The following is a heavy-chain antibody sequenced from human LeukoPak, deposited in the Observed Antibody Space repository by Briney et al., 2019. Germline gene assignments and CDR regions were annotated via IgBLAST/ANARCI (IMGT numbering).Heavy chain of an antibody. V-gene: IGHV1-69*04. CDR3: VRASDYGDYYYGMDV. CDR2: IIPILGIA. CDR1: GGTFSSYA. D-gene: IGHD4-17*01. J-gene: IGHJ6*02. Sequence: SVKVSCKASGGTFSSYAISWVRQAPGQGLEWMGRIIPILGIANYAQKFQGRVTITADKSTSTAYMELSSLRSEDTAVYYCVRASDYGDYYYGMDVWGQGTTVTVSS.